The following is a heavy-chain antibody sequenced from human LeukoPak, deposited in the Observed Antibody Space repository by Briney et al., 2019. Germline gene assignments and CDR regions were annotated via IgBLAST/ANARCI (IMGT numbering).Heavy chain of an antibody. CDR1: GYSISSGYY. CDR3: ARSSVYYDYVWGSYRLGTFDY. V-gene: IGHV4-38-2*01. Sequence: SETLPLTCAVSGYSISSGYYWGWIRQPPGKGLEWIGSIYHSGSTYYNPSLKSRVTISVDTSKNQFSLKLSSVTAADTAVYYCARSSVYYDYVWGSYRLGTFDYWGQGTLVTVSS. D-gene: IGHD3-16*02. CDR2: IYHSGST. J-gene: IGHJ4*02.